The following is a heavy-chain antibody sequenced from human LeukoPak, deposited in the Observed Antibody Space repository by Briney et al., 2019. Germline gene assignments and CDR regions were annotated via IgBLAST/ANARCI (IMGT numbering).Heavy chain of an antibody. Sequence: SETLSLTCTVSGGSISSYYWSWIRQPAGKGLEWIGRIYTSGSTNYNPSLKSRVTMSVDTSKNQFSLKLSSVTAADTAVYYCARGGAVRGHPDYYYYGMDVWGQGTTVTVSS. CDR1: GGSISSYY. J-gene: IGHJ6*02. D-gene: IGHD3-10*01. V-gene: IGHV4-4*07. CDR3: ARGGAVRGHPDYYYYGMDV. CDR2: IYTSGST.